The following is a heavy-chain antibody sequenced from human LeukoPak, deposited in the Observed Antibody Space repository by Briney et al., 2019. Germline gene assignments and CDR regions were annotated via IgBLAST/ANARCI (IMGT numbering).Heavy chain of an antibody. CDR1: GFTVSSNY. V-gene: IGHV3-53*01. CDR2: IYSGGST. J-gene: IGHJ4*02. Sequence: GGSLRLSCAASGFTVSSNYMSWVRQAPGKGLEWVSVIYSGGSTYYADSVKGRFTISRDNSKNTLYLQMNSLRVEDTAVYYCARGSIAAAGTLDYWGQGTLVTVSS. D-gene: IGHD6-13*01. CDR3: ARGSIAAAGTLDY.